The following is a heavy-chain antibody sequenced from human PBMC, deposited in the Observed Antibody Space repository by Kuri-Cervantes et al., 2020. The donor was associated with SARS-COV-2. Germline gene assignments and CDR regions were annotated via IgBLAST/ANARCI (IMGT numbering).Heavy chain of an antibody. D-gene: IGHD6-6*01. J-gene: IGHJ3*01. CDR3: ARDISPYSSSYDFDL. Sequence: GESLKISCAASGFTFSSYSMNWVRQAPGKGLEWVLSISSSSSYIYYADSVKGRFTISKDNAKNSLYLQMNSLRAEAADVYYCARDISPYSSSYDFDLWGQGTMVTVSS. V-gene: IGHV3-21*01. CDR2: ISSSSSYI. CDR1: GFTFSSYS.